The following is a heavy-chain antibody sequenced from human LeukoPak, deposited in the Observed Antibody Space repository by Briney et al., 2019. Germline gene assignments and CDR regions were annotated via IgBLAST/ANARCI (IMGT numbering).Heavy chain of an antibody. J-gene: IGHJ4*02. D-gene: IGHD3-3*01. CDR3: ATRPGYYFDY. V-gene: IGHV3-23*01. CDR1: GFTFSYYA. CDR2: ITGSGGST. Sequence: GGSLRLSWAASGFTFSYYAMSWVRQAPGKGLEWVSSITGSGGSTYYADSVMGRFTISRDNSRNALYLQMNSLRAEDTAVYYCATRPGYYFDYWGQGTLVTVSS.